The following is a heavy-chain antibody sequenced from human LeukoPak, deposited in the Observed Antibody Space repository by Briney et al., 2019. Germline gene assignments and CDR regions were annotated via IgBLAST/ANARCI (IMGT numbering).Heavy chain of an antibody. CDR2: VNHSGST. D-gene: IGHD2-15*01. CDR1: GGSFSGYY. V-gene: IGHV4-34*01. J-gene: IGHJ5*02. Sequence: SETLSLTCAVYGGSFSGYYWSWIRQPPGKGLEWIGDVNHSGSTNYNPSLKSRVTISVDTSKNQFSLKLSSVTAADTAVYYCARHSSGGSYLDWFDPWGQGTLVTVSS. CDR3: ARHSSGGSYLDWFDP.